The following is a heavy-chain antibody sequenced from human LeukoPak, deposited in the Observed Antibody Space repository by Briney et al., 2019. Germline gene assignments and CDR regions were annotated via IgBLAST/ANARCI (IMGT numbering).Heavy chain of an antibody. CDR3: AKCIVATNYYYYYMDV. CDR1: GFTFSSYA. V-gene: IGHV3-23*01. CDR2: ISGSGGST. Sequence: GGSLRLTCAASGFTFSSYAMTWVRQAPGKGLEWVSAISGSGGSTYYADSVKGRFTISRDNSKNALYLQMNSLRAEDTAVYYCAKCIVATNYYYYYMDVWGKGTTVTVSS. D-gene: IGHD5-12*01. J-gene: IGHJ6*03.